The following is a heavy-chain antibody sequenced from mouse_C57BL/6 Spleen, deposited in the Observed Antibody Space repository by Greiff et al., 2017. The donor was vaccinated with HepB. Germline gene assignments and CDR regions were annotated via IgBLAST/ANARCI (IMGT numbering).Heavy chain of an antibody. CDR2: IDPSDSYT. CDR3: TGIRNCYAMDD. J-gene: IGHJ4*01. Sequence: QVQLQQPGAELVRPGTSVKLSCKASGYTFTSYWMHWVKQRPGQGLEWIGVIDPSDSYTNYNQKFKGKATVTVDTSSSTAYMQLSSLTSEDSAVYDCTGIRNCYAMDDWGQGTSVTVSS. V-gene: IGHV1-59*01. CDR1: GYTFTSYW.